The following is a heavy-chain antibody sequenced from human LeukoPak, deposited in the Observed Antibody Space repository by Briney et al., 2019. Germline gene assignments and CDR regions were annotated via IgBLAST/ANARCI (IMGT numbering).Heavy chain of an antibody. D-gene: IGHD2-21*02. CDR3: ARDDGRGVVTPY. CDR2: TYHSGST. CDR1: GGSISSGGYY. V-gene: IGHV4-30-2*01. J-gene: IGHJ4*02. Sequence: PSQTLSLTCTVSGGSISSGGYYWSWIRQPPGKGLEWIGYTYHSGSTYYNPSLKSRVTISVDTSKNQFSLKLSSVTAADTAVYYCARDDGRGVVTPYWGQGTLVTVSS.